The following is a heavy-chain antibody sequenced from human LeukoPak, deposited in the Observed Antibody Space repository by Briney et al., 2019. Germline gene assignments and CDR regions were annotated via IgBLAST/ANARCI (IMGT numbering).Heavy chain of an antibody. Sequence: GGSLRLSCAASGFTFSSYAMHWVRQAPGKGLEWVAVLSYDGSNKYYADSVKGRFTISRDNSKNTLYLQMNSLRAEDTAVYYCASAYGYFDYWGQGTLVTVSS. CDR3: ASAYGYFDY. D-gene: IGHD3-10*01. CDR1: GFTFSSYA. J-gene: IGHJ4*02. CDR2: LSYDGSNK. V-gene: IGHV3-30-3*01.